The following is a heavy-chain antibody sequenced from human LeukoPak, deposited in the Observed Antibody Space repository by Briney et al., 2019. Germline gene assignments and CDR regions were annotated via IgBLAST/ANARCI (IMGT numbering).Heavy chain of an antibody. CDR3: ASNLWSTGY. J-gene: IGHJ4*02. CDR2: ISSTSAYI. CDR1: GFTFSSYT. V-gene: IGHV3-21*01. D-gene: IGHD2-21*01. Sequence: GGSLRLSCSASGFTFSSYTVDWVRQAPGKGLEWVSSISSTSAYIYYADSVKGRFTISRDDAKNSLYLQMNSLTAEDTAVYYCASNLWSTGYWGRGTLVTVSS.